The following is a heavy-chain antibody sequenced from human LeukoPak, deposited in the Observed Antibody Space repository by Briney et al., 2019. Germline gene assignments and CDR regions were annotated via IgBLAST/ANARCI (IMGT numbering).Heavy chain of an antibody. CDR3: AKGSSSSRPYYFDY. V-gene: IGHV3-23*01. CDR1: GFTFSSYV. D-gene: IGHD6-6*01. Sequence: GVSLRLSCAASGFTFSSYVMSWVRQAPGKGLEWVSAISDNSVSTYYADSVKGRFTVSRDNSKNTLYLQMNSLRVEDTAVYFCAKGSSSSRPYYFDYWGQGTLVTVSS. CDR2: ISDNSVST. J-gene: IGHJ4*02.